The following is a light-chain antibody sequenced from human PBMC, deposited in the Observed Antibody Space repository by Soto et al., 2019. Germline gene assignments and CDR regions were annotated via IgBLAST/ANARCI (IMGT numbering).Light chain of an antibody. CDR2: AAS. CDR1: QTISSY. J-gene: IGKJ5*01. Sequence: DIQMSQSPSSLSASVGDRVTITCRASQTISSYLNWYQQKPGKAPNLLIYAASSLQSGVPSRFSGSGSGTDFTLTISSLEPEDFATYDCQQSYSTPPITFGQGTRLEI. V-gene: IGKV1-39*01. CDR3: QQSYSTPPIT.